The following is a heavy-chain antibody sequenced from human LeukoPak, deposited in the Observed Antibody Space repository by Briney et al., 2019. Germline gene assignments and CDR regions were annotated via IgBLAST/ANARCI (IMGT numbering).Heavy chain of an antibody. Sequence: PSETLPLTCAVYGGSFSGYYWSWIRQPPGKGLEWIGEINHSGSTNYNPSLKSRVTISVDTSKNQFSLKLSSVTAADTAVYYCARGITMIVVGLNWFDPWGQGTLVTVSS. J-gene: IGHJ5*02. V-gene: IGHV4-34*01. D-gene: IGHD3-22*01. CDR3: ARGITMIVVGLNWFDP. CDR1: GGSFSGYY. CDR2: INHSGST.